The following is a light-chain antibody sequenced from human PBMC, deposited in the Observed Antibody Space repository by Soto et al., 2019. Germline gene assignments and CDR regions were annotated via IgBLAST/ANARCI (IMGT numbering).Light chain of an antibody. CDR1: QSLLSSRNGRHT. CDR3: QQHLDFLLT. V-gene: IGKV4-1*01. J-gene: IGKJ4*01. Sequence: DIVLTQSPEFLAVSLGERATLKCRSSQSLLSSRNGRHTLSLLQKKPGQPPRLLIYWASTRRSGVPDRVSGGASWTDFTLTISSLQPEDVAVYYCQQHLDFLLTFGGGTEVDIK. CDR2: WAS.